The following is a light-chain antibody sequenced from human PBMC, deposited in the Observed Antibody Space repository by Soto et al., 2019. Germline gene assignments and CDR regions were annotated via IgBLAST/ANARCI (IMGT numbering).Light chain of an antibody. CDR2: GAS. J-gene: IGKJ5*01. CDR3: QQHDILPIT. Sequence: VLTQSPGTLSLSPGDRASLSCTTSQNLSRYFLAWYQHQPGQAPRPIISGASRRATGIPDRFSGAGSGTDCTLTISRLEPEDVPLYYCQQHDILPITLGQGTRLEIK. V-gene: IGKV3-20*01. CDR1: QNLSRYF.